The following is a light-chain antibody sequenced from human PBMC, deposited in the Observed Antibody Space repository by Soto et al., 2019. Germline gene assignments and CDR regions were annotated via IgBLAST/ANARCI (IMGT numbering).Light chain of an antibody. CDR3: SSYTSSNTEV. V-gene: IGLV2-14*03. Sequence: QSVLTQPASVSGSPGQSITISCTGTSSDVGGYNSVSWYQQHPGKAPKLIIYDVTYRPSGVSNRFSGSKSGNTASLTISGLQAEDEADYYCSSYTSSNTEVFGGGTKLTVL. CDR2: DVT. CDR1: SSDVGGYNS. J-gene: IGLJ2*01.